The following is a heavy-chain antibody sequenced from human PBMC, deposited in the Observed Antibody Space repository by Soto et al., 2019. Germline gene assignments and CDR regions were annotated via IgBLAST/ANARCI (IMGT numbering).Heavy chain of an antibody. V-gene: IGHV1-24*01. Sequence: ASVKVSCKASGYTFTSYYMHWVRQAPGKRLKWMGNFDTEDGETIYAQKFQGRVTMTEDTSTDTAYMELSSLRSEDTAVYYCATEPRGSSGYLLPDAFDIWGQGTMVTVSS. CDR2: FDTEDGET. CDR1: GYTFTSYY. D-gene: IGHD3-22*01. J-gene: IGHJ3*02. CDR3: ATEPRGSSGYLLPDAFDI.